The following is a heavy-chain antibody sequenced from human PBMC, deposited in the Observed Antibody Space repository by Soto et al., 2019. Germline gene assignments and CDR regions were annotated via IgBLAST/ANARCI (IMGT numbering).Heavy chain of an antibody. CDR2: MNPNIGTA. CDR1: GYTFTSYD. CDR3: ARDYYGGNSCLDY. V-gene: IGHV1-8*01. Sequence: ASVKVSCKASGYTFTSYDINWVRQATGQGLEWMGWMNPNIGTAGYAQKFQGRVTMTTNESMSTAYMELSSLRSEDTAVYYCARDYYGGNSCLDYWGQGTLVTVSS. J-gene: IGHJ4*02. D-gene: IGHD2-21*02.